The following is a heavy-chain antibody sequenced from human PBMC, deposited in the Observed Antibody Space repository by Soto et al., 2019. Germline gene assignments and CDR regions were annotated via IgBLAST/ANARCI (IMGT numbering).Heavy chain of an antibody. CDR3: ARGVVAAAGMSAYFDY. CDR2: INHSGST. J-gene: IGHJ4*02. CDR1: GGSFSSYY. D-gene: IGHD6-13*01. Sequence: SETLSLTCAVYGGSFSSYYWSWIRQPPGKGLEWIGEINHSGSTNYNPSLKSRVTISVDTSKNQFSLKQSSVTAADTAVYYCARGVVAAAGMSAYFDYWGPGPLVTVSS. V-gene: IGHV4-34*01.